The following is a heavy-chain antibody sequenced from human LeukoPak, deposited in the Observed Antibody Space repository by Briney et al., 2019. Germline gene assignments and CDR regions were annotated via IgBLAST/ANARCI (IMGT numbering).Heavy chain of an antibody. J-gene: IGHJ4*02. Sequence: PGASLRLSCAAAGFSFRVSAMHWVRQPPGKGLEGVAVSSYDGTNKYYADSVNGRFTISRDNSKNTLFLQMNNLGLEDTAVYYCAADYGDSVSPSDWGQGSLVTVSS. CDR2: SSYDGTNK. D-gene: IGHD2-21*02. V-gene: IGHV3-30*04. CDR3: AADYGDSVSPSD. CDR1: GFSFRVSA.